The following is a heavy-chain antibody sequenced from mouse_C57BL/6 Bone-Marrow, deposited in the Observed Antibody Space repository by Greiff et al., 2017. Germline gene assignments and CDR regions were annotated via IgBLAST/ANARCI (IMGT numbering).Heavy chain of an antibody. V-gene: IGHV1-42*01. J-gene: IGHJ2*01. CDR3: ARTGCPTPLFDY. Sequence: VQLKESGPELVKPGASVKISCKASGYSFTGYYMNWVKQSPEKSLEWIGEINPSTGGTTYNQKFKAKATLTVDQSSSTAYMQLKSLTSEDSAVYYCARTGCPTPLFDYWGQGTTRTVSS. D-gene: IGHD6-1*01. CDR2: INPSTGGT. CDR1: GYSFTGYY.